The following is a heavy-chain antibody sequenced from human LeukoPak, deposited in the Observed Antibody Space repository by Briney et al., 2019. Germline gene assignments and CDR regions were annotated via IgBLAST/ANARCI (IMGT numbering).Heavy chain of an antibody. CDR3: AKAPVTTCSGAYCYPFDY. CDR1: GFTLSSYA. D-gene: IGHD2-21*01. J-gene: IGHJ4*02. CDR2: ISVSGNT. Sequence: GSLRLSCAASGFTLSSYAMSWVRQAPGKGLEWVSAISVSGNTYHADSVKGRFTISRDSSKNTLYLQMNRLRAEDAAVYYCAKAPVTTCSGAYCYPFDYWGQGTLVTVSS. V-gene: IGHV3-23*01.